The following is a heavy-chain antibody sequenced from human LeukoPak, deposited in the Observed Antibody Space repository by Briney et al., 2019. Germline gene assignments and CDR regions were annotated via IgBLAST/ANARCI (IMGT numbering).Heavy chain of an antibody. V-gene: IGHV1-3*01. CDR2: INAGNGNT. D-gene: IGHD6-13*01. J-gene: IGHJ4*02. Sequence: GASVKVSCKASGYTFTSYTMHWVRQAPGQGLEWMGWINAGNGNTKYSQKFQGRVTITRDTSASTAYMELSSLRSEDTAVYYCARVQTGWQQTSPLHYWGQGTLVTVSS. CDR3: ARVQTGWQQTSPLHY. CDR1: GYTFTSYT.